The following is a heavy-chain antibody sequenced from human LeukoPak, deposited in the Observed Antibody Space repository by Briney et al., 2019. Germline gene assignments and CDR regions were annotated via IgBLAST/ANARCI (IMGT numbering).Heavy chain of an antibody. Sequence: GGSLRLSCAASGFTFSSYSMNWVRQAPGKGLEWVSSISSSSSYIYYADSVKGRFTISRDNAKNSLYLQMNSLRAEDTAVYYCAKYCSSTLRAFDVSGQGTMVTASS. J-gene: IGHJ3*01. CDR1: GFTFSSYS. D-gene: IGHD2-2*01. CDR2: ISSSSSYI. V-gene: IGHV3-21*01. CDR3: AKYCSSTLRAFDV.